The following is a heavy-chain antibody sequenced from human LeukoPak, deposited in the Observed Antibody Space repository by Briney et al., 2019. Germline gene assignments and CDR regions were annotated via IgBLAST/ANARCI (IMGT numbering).Heavy chain of an antibody. CDR2: IIPIRGIA. D-gene: IGHD6-13*01. V-gene: IGHV1-69*04. CDR1: GGTFSSYT. CDR3: ARDPSDSSSWIKGYFQH. Sequence: SVMVSCKASGGTFSSYTISWVRQAPGQGLEWMGRIIPIRGIANYAQKFQGRVTITADKSTSTAYMELSSLRSEDTAVYYCARDPSDSSSWIKGYFQHWGQGTLVTVSS. J-gene: IGHJ1*01.